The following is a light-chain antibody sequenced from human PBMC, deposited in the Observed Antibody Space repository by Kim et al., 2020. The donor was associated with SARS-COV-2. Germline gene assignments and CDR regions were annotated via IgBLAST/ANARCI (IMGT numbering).Light chain of an antibody. CDR1: SSDIGSSNL. J-gene: IGLJ1*01. CDR2: AGT. V-gene: IGLV2-23*01. Sequence: SIAISCTGTSSDIGSSNLVSWYQQHPGRAPKLMIYAGTERPSGVSDRFSGSKSGYTTSLTISGLQAEDEANYFCSSYAGSHTYVFGPGTKVTVL. CDR3: SSYAGSHTYV.